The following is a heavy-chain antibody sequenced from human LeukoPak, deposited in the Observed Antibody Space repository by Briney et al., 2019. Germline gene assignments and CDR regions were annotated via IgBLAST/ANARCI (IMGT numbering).Heavy chain of an antibody. CDR1: GFTFSSYA. CDR3: ARDSPGWVEDEVVMGPADY. V-gene: IGHV3-23*01. D-gene: IGHD3-22*01. Sequence: PGGSLRLSCAASGFTFSSYAMSWVRQAPGKGLEWVSAISGSGGSTYYADSVKGRFTISRDNSKNTLYLQMNSLRAEDTAVYYCARDSPGWVEDEVVMGPADYWGQGTLVTVSS. J-gene: IGHJ4*02. CDR2: ISGSGGST.